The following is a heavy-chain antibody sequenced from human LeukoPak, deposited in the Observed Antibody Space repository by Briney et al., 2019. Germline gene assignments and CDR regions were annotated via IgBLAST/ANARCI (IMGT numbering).Heavy chain of an antibody. CDR1: GFTFDDYA. D-gene: IGHD3-22*01. Sequence: GGSLRLSCGASGFTFDDYAMHWVRHAPGKGLEWVLGLSWNSGSIGYAESVKGRFTISRDNAKNSLYLQMNSLRAEDTALYYCAKVDSSGFPYYFDYWGQGTLVTVSS. J-gene: IGHJ4*02. CDR2: LSWNSGSI. CDR3: AKVDSSGFPYYFDY. V-gene: IGHV3-9*01.